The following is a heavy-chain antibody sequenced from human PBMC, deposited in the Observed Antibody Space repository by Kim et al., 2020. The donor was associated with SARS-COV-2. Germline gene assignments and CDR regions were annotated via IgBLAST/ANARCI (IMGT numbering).Heavy chain of an antibody. CDR3: ARSPNRPFDI. V-gene: IGHV3-30*04. J-gene: IGHJ4*02. CDR1: GFTFNLFL. CDR2: ISYDGGHK. D-gene: IGHD3-9*01. Sequence: GGSLRLSCAASGFTFNLFLMHWIRQAPGKGLEWVTVISYDGGHKYYADSVKGRFTISRDNSKNTLYLQMNSLSAEDTAVYYCARSPNRPFDIWGQGTLVTVSS.